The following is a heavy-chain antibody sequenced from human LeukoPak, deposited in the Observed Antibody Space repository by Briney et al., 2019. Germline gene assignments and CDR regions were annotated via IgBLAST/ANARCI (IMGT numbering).Heavy chain of an antibody. Sequence: SETLSLTCTVSGGSISSSSYYWGWIRQPPGKGLEWIGSIYYSGSTNYNPSLKSRVTISVDTSKNQFSLKLSSVTAADTAVYYCARESHQYSSSSGLYYYYYMDVWGKGTTVTVSS. D-gene: IGHD6-6*01. CDR1: GGSISSSSYY. CDR3: ARESHQYSSSSGLYYYYYMDV. J-gene: IGHJ6*03. CDR2: IYYSGST. V-gene: IGHV4-39*07.